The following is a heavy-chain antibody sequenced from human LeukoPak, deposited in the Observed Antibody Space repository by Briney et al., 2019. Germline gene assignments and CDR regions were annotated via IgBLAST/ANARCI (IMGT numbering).Heavy chain of an antibody. J-gene: IGHJ5*02. CDR2: IHPTHSET. CDR3: ACRKYYTVWSDP. Sequence: GESLKFSCQGFGHTFTRYWIGWVRQMPAKGLEWLVIIHPTHSETPYSRSFEGRVTISVDRTISTAYLQWSSLEASDTAIFYCACRKYYTVWSDPWGQGTQVTVSS. CDR1: GHTFTRYW. D-gene: IGHD3-3*01. V-gene: IGHV5-51*01.